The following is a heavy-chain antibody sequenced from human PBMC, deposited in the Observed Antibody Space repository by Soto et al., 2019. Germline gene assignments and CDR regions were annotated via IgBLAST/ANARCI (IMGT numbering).Heavy chain of an antibody. V-gene: IGHV4-31*03. Sequence: QVQLQESGPGLVKPSQTLSLTCTVSGGSISSDGYYWTWIRQHPGKGLEWIGYIYYSGSTNYNPSLKSRVTRSLDTSKNQFSVKLSSVTAADTAVYYCASEESVTGESYYNYSGVDAWGQGTTVTVSS. J-gene: IGHJ6*02. CDR3: ASEESVTGESYYNYSGVDA. D-gene: IGHD3-10*01. CDR1: GGSISSDGYY. CDR2: IYYSGST.